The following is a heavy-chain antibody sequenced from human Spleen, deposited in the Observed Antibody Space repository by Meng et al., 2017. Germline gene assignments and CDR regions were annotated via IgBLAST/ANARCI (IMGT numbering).Heavy chain of an antibody. J-gene: IGHJ4*02. V-gene: IGHV3-21*01. CDR3: ARVRPGLGNTVTTIGGLDY. CDR2: ISSSSSYI. Sequence: GESLKISCAASGFTFSTYTINWVRQAPGKGLEWVSSISSSSSYIYYADSVKGRFTISRDNSKNTLYLQMNSLRAEDTAVYYCARVRPGLGNTVTTIGGLDYWGQGTLVTISS. D-gene: IGHD4-17*01. CDR1: GFTFSTYT.